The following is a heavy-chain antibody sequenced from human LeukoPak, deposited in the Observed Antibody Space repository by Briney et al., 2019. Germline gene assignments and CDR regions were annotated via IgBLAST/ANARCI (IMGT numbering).Heavy chain of an antibody. Sequence: GGSLRLSCAGSGFSFSKYAMSWVRQASGKGLEWVSAISGSGSDTKYADSVKGRFTISRDNSKNTLYLQMNSLRAEDTAVYYCARFSGEGTPFYYYYMDVWGKGTTVTVSS. D-gene: IGHD7-27*01. CDR1: GFSFSKYA. J-gene: IGHJ6*03. CDR2: ISGSGSDT. CDR3: ARFSGEGTPFYYYYMDV. V-gene: IGHV3-23*01.